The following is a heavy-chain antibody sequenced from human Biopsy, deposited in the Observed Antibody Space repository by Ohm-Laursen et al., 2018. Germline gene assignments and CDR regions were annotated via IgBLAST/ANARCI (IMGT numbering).Heavy chain of an antibody. CDR2: IYYRGNT. D-gene: IGHD2-15*01. J-gene: IGHJ4*02. Sequence: SDTLSLTCTVSGGSISSNYYYWGWIRQPPGKGLEWIGSIYYRGNTNYNPSLKSRVTISVDTSKNPFSLKLSSATAADTAVFYCARHGSQGYCTGGSCVDYWGQGALVTVSS. CDR3: ARHGSQGYCTGGSCVDY. V-gene: IGHV4-39*01. CDR1: GGSISSNYYY.